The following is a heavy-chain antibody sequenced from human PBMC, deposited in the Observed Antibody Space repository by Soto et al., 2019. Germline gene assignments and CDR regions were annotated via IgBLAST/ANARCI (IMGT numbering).Heavy chain of an antibody. CDR2: ISFDGSNK. CDR3: AKAGTIAGTGTTPRAFDV. Sequence: LRLSCEASGFMFNAYGMHWVRQAPGKGLEWVAVISFDGSNKYYAESVKGRFTISRDNSKNTLYLEMLSLRPEDTAVFYCAKAGTIAGTGTTPRAFDVWGQGTMVTVSS. V-gene: IGHV3-30*18. J-gene: IGHJ3*01. D-gene: IGHD6-13*01. CDR1: GFMFNAYG.